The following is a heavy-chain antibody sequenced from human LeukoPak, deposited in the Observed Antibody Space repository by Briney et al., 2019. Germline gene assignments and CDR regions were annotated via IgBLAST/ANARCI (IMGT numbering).Heavy chain of an antibody. CDR1: GGSISSYY. Sequence: SETLSLTCTVSGGSISSYYWSWIRQPPGKGLEWIGYIYYSGSTNYNPSLKSRATISVDTSKNQFSLKLSSVTAADTAVYYCASHYDSSGYYPEYFQHWGQGTLVTVSS. J-gene: IGHJ1*01. CDR3: ASHYDSSGYYPEYFQH. D-gene: IGHD3-22*01. V-gene: IGHV4-59*08. CDR2: IYYSGST.